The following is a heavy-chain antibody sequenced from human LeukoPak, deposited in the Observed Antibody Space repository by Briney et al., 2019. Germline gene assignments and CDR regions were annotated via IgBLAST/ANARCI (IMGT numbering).Heavy chain of an antibody. CDR3: ARVSGYDWESFYDY. J-gene: IGHJ4*02. CDR2: ISVYNGNT. V-gene: IGHV1-18*01. D-gene: IGHD5-12*01. Sequence: VASVKVSCKASGYSFTNNYGISWVRQAPGQGLEWMGWISVYNGNTQYAPKFQGRVTLTTDTAAKIVNMEVTSLRSDDTAVYYCARVSGYDWESFYDYWGQGTLVTVAS. CDR1: GYSFTNNYG.